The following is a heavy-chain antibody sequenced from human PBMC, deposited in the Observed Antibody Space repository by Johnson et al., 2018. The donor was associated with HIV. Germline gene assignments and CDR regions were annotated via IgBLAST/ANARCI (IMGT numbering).Heavy chain of an antibody. D-gene: IGHD3-3*01. CDR2: ISYDGSNK. V-gene: IGHV3-30*14. J-gene: IGHJ3*02. Sequence: QVQLVESGGGVVQPGRSLRLSCAASGFTLSSYAIHWVRQAPGKGLEWVAVISYDGSNKYYTDSVKGRFTISRDNSKNTLYLQMNSLRAEDTALYYCAKDMGESEKEEWASDYYDFDIWGLGTMVTVSS. CDR3: AKDMGESEKEEWASDYYDFDI. CDR1: GFTLSSYA.